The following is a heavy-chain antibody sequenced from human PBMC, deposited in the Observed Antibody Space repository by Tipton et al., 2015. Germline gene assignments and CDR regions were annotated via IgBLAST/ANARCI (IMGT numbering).Heavy chain of an antibody. D-gene: IGHD2-21*02. CDR2: IYYSGST. CDR1: AYSISSDDY. Sequence: TLSLTCAVSAYSISSDDYWGWIRQPPGKGLEWIGSIYYSGSTYYNPSLKSRVTISVDTSKNQFSLKLSSVTAADTAVYYCASPSLPHDRGDYYFQSWGQGSLVTVSS. CDR3: ASPSLPHDRGDYYFQS. V-gene: IGHV4-38-2*01. J-gene: IGHJ4*02.